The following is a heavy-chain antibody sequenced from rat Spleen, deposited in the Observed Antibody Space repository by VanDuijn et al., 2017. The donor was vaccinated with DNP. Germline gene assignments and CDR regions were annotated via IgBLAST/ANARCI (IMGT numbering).Heavy chain of an antibody. CDR2: INSVGST. Sequence: EVQLQESGPGLVKPSQSLSLTCSVTGYSITSIYRWNWIRKFPGNKLEWMGYINSVGSTNYNPSLKSRISITRDTSKNQFFLQLNSVSTEDTATYYCARWKIGPHYFDYWGQGVMVTVSS. D-gene: IGHD1-5*01. CDR1: GYSITSIYR. V-gene: IGHV3-3*01. CDR3: ARWKIGPHYFDY. J-gene: IGHJ2*01.